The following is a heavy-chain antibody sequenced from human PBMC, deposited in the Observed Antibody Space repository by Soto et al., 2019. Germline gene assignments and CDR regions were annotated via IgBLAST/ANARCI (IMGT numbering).Heavy chain of an antibody. V-gene: IGHV3-23*01. D-gene: IGHD3-10*01. CDR1: GFTFSDHA. CDR2: ISGSGGDT. Sequence: EVQLLESGGGLVHPGGSLRLSCAASGFTFSDHAMTWVRQAPGKGLEWVSGISGSGGDTFYADSVKGRFTISRDNSMNTVFLQLNSLKAEDMAVYYCAKLYGSGTSFFFYFGMDVWGQGTTVTVSS. J-gene: IGHJ6*02. CDR3: AKLYGSGTSFFFYFGMDV.